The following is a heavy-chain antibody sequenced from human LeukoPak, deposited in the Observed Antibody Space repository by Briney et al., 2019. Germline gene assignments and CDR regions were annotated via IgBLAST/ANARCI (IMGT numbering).Heavy chain of an antibody. V-gene: IGHV4-59*08. J-gene: IGHJ4*02. D-gene: IGHD1-1*01. CDR3: ARYGNVLNFDY. CDR2: IYYSGST. CDR1: GGSISSYY. Sequence: PSETLSLTCTVSGGSISSYYWSWIRQPPGKGLEWIGYIYYSGSTNYNPSLKSRVTISVDTSKNQFSLKLSSVTAADTAVYYCARYGNVLNFDYWGQGTLVTVSS.